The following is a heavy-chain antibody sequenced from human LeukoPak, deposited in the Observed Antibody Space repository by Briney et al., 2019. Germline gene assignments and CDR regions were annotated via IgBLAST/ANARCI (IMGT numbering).Heavy chain of an antibody. Sequence: PSETLSLTCTVSGRSVSSGSYYWSWIRQPPGKGLERIGYISYSGSTNYNPSLKSRVTISVDTSKNQFSLKLSSVTAADTAVYYCARVHQFYSSGWGPPPYYFDYWGQGTLVTVSS. J-gene: IGHJ4*02. CDR3: ARVHQFYSSGWGPPPYYFDY. CDR1: GRSVSSGSYY. D-gene: IGHD6-19*01. V-gene: IGHV4-61*01. CDR2: ISYSGST.